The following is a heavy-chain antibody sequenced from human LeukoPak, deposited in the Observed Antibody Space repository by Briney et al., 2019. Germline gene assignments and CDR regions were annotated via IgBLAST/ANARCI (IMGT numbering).Heavy chain of an antibody. V-gene: IGHV1-69*13. Sequence: ASVKVSCKASGGTFSSYAISWVRQAPGQGLEWMGGIIPIFGTANYAQKFQGRVTITADESTSTAYMGLSSLRSEDTAVYYCAREAPEGGFDYWGQGTLVTVSS. CDR1: GGTFSSYA. D-gene: IGHD3-16*01. CDR3: AREAPEGGFDY. J-gene: IGHJ4*02. CDR2: IIPIFGTA.